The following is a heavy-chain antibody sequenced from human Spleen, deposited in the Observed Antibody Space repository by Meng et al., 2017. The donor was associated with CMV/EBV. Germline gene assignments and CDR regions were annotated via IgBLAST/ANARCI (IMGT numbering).Heavy chain of an antibody. Sequence: EVQLVESGGXLVKPGGYVRLSCSASGFTFSSYSMNWVRQAPGKGLEWVSSISSSSSYIYYADSVKGRFTISRDNAKNSLYLQMNSLRAEDTAVYYCARGGKYYDSSGQKDYWGQGTLVTVSS. D-gene: IGHD3-22*01. CDR3: ARGGKYYDSSGQKDY. CDR1: GFTFSSYS. CDR2: ISSSSSYI. V-gene: IGHV3-21*01. J-gene: IGHJ4*02.